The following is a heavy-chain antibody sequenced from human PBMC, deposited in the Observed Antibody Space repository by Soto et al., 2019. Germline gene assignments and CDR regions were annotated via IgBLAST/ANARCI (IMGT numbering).Heavy chain of an antibody. V-gene: IGHV3-30*18. CDR1: EFTFSSSG. Sequence: GGSLRLSCAASEFTFSSSGMHWVRQAPGKGLEWVAAISYDGINTYYGDSVKGRFTISRDNSKNTLYLQMNSLRAEDTAMYYCAKDHSSTCDYYYGMDVWGQGTTVTVSS. D-gene: IGHD6-13*01. CDR3: AKDHSSTCDYYYGMDV. J-gene: IGHJ6*02. CDR2: ISYDGINT.